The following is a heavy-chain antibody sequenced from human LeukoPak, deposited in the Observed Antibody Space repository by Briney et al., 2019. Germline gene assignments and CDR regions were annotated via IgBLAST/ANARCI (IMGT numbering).Heavy chain of an antibody. J-gene: IGHJ4*02. CDR1: GYTFTSYG. Sequence: ASVKVSCKASGYTFTSYGISWVRQAPGQGLEWMGWISAYNGNTNYAQKFQGRVTITTDESTSTAYMELSSLRSEDTAVYYCARASSRIPLDYWGQGTLVTVSS. CDR2: ISAYNGNT. CDR3: ARASSRIPLDY. V-gene: IGHV1-18*01. D-gene: IGHD2-2*01.